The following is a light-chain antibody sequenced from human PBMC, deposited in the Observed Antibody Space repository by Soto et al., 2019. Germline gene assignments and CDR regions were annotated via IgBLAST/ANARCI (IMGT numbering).Light chain of an antibody. J-gene: IGKJ3*01. Sequence: DIVLTQSPLSLSVTPGEPASISCRSSQSLLQSNGYNYLDWYLQKPGQSPRLLISVASIRASGVPDRVSGSGSGTDFTLKISRVEAEDVGVYYCMQALQTPFSFGPGTKVDIK. CDR3: MQALQTPFS. CDR1: QSLLQSNGYNY. CDR2: VAS. V-gene: IGKV2-28*01.